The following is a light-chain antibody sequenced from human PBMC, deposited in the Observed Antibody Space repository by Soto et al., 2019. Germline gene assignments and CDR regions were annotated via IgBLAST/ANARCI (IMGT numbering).Light chain of an antibody. V-gene: IGKV1-9*01. CDR2: AAS. J-gene: IGKJ1*01. Sequence: IQFTQSPSSLSASVGDRVTITCRASQGIRSYLAWYQQEPGKAPKLLIYAASTLQSGVPSRFSGSGSGTEFTLTITSLQPDDFATYYCQQYNSYSRTFGQGTKVDIK. CDR3: QQYNSYSRT. CDR1: QGIRSY.